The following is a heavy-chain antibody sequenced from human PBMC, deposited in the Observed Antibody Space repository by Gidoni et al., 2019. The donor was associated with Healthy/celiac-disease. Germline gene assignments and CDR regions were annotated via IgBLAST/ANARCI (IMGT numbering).Heavy chain of an antibody. CDR3: AREDENYYDSSVYYSSYYFDY. V-gene: IGHV3-7*03. Sequence: EVQLVESGGGLVQPAGSLRLSCAASGFIFSSFWMSLVRQTPGKGLEWVANIKQDGSEKYYVDSVKGRFTISRDNAKNSLYLQMNSLRAEDTAVYYCAREDENYYDSSVYYSSYYFDYWGQGTLVTVSS. CDR2: IKQDGSEK. J-gene: IGHJ4*02. D-gene: IGHD3-22*01. CDR1: GFIFSSFW.